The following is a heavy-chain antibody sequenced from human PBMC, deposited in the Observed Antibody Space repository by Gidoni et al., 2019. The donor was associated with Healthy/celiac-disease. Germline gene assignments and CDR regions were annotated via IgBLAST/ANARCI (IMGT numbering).Heavy chain of an antibody. V-gene: IGHV1-2*02. CDR3: ARDLRGWYVGDY. CDR2: INPNSGGK. D-gene: IGHD6-19*01. J-gene: IGHJ4*02. CDR1: GYTFTGYY. Sequence: QVQLVQSGAEVKKPGASVKVSCKASGYTFTGYYMHWVRQAPGQGLEWMGWINPNSGGKNYAKKFQGRVTMTRDTSISTAYMELSRLRSDDTAVYYCARDLRGWYVGDYWGQGTLVTVSS.